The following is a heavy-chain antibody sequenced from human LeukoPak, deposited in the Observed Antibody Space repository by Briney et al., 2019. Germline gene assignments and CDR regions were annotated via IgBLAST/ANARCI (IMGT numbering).Heavy chain of an antibody. J-gene: IGHJ3*02. Sequence: SVKVSCKASGGTFSSYAISWVRQAPGQGLEWMGRIIPILGIANYTQKFQGRVTITADKSTSTAYMELSSLRSEDTAVYYCAREAAPHDAFDIWGQGTMVTVSS. CDR1: GGTFSSYA. CDR2: IIPILGIA. CDR3: AREAAPHDAFDI. V-gene: IGHV1-69*04.